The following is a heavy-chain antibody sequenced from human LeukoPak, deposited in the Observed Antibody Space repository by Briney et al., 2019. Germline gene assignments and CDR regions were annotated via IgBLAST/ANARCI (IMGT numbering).Heavy chain of an antibody. CDR1: GYTFTGYY. Sequence: GASVKVSCTASGYTFTGYYMHWVRQAPGQGLEWMGRVNPNSGGTNYAQTFQGRVTMTRDTSISTAYMELSRLRSDDTAVYYCARDRCSSTSCYRLGFDPWGQGTLVTVSS. V-gene: IGHV1-2*06. CDR3: ARDRCSSTSCYRLGFDP. CDR2: VNPNSGGT. J-gene: IGHJ5*02. D-gene: IGHD2-2*01.